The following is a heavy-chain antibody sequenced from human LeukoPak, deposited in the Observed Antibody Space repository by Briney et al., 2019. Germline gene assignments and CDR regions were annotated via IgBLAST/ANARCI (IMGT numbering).Heavy chain of an antibody. Sequence: GGSLRLSCAASGFTFSDYYMNWVRQAPGRGLEWVSAISSSSTYIYYADSVKGRFTISRDNAENSLYLQMNGLRVEDTAVYYCARGSKRVVVVPADWGQGTLVTVSS. CDR2: ISSSSTYI. CDR3: ARGSKRVVVVPAD. V-gene: IGHV3-21*06. D-gene: IGHD2-2*01. J-gene: IGHJ4*02. CDR1: GFTFSDYY.